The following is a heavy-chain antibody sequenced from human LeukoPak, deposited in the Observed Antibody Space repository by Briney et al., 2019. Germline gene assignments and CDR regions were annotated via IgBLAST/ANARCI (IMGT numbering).Heavy chain of an antibody. V-gene: IGHV4-39*01. CDR2: IYYSGST. Sequence: SETLSLTCTVSGGSISSSSYYWGWIRQPPGKGLEWIGSIYYSGSTYYNPSLKSRVTISVDTSKNQFSLKLSSVTAADTAVYYCASGGSWYYFDYWGQGTLVTVSS. J-gene: IGHJ4*02. CDR1: GGSISSSSYY. CDR3: ASGGSWYYFDY. D-gene: IGHD1-26*01.